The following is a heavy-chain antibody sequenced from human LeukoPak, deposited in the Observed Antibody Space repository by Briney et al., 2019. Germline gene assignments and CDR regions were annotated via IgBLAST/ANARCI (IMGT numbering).Heavy chain of an antibody. V-gene: IGHV5-51*01. CDR1: GYTFTSYW. D-gene: IGHD3-10*01. CDR3: VRSLPGTLLRGYGMDV. J-gene: IGHJ6*02. CDR2: TFPRDSDV. Sequence: GESLTISCKTSGYTFTSYWIGWVRQTPGKGLECMGVTFPRDSDVRYSPSFHGQVTVSADKSTNTAYLHWGSLKASDSAMYYCVRSLPGTLLRGYGMDVWGPGTTVTVS.